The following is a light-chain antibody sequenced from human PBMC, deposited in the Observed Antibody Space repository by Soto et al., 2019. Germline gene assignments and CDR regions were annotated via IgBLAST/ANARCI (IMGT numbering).Light chain of an antibody. V-gene: IGKV1-5*01. CDR3: QQYNSYSGT. CDR2: AAS. J-gene: IGKJ1*01. Sequence: DFELTQSPSSLSAFVGDRVTISCRASQSISSYLNWYQQKPGKAPKLLIYAASSLESGVPSRFSGSGSGTEFTLTISSLQPDDFATYYCQQYNSYSGTFGQGTKVDIK. CDR1: QSISSY.